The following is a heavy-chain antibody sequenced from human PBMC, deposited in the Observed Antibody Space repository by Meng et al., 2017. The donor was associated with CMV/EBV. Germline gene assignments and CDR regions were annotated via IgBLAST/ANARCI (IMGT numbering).Heavy chain of an antibody. V-gene: IGHV4-59*01. Sequence: SETLSLTCTVSGVSISSYYWSWIRQPPGKGLEWIGHIYSSGSINYNPSLKSRVTMSVDTAKNQSSLKLSSVTAADTAVYYCASQYSGTYYREFDYWGQGTLVTVSS. D-gene: IGHD1-26*01. CDR1: GVSISSYY. CDR3: ASQYSGTYYREFDY. J-gene: IGHJ4*02. CDR2: IYSSGSI.